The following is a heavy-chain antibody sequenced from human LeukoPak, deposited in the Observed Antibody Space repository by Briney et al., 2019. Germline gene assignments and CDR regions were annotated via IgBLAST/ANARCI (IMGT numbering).Heavy chain of an antibody. J-gene: IGHJ3*02. Sequence: PSETLSLTCTVSGGSISSYYWSWIRQPPGKGLEWIGYIYYSGSTNYNPSLKSRVTISVDTSKNQFSLKLSSVTAADTAVYYCARVTGDTAFDIWDQGTMVTFSS. CDR1: GGSISSYY. V-gene: IGHV4-59*01. CDR2: IYYSGST. CDR3: ARVTGDTAFDI. D-gene: IGHD7-27*01.